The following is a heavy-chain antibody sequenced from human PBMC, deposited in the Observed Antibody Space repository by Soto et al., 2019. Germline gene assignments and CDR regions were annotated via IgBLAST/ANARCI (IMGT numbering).Heavy chain of an antibody. D-gene: IGHD1-26*01. CDR1: GDSIGRFY. Sequence: QLQLHESGPGLVKPSETLSLTCNVSGDSIGRFYWSWIRQSAGKGLEWIGRVYSTGGVTYNPALKGRVTISLDRSNNHAALEMNSVTAADTDVYFCARDLSGTGLDIWGRGTRVSVSS. CDR3: ARDLSGTGLDI. V-gene: IGHV4-4*07. CDR2: VYSTGGV. J-gene: IGHJ6*02.